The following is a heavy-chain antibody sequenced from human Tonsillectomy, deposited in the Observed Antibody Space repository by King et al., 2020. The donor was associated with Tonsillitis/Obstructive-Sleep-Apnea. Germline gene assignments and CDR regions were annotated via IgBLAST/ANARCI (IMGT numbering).Heavy chain of an antibody. CDR3: ARAGEGGATPYYYFGMDV. CDR1: GFTFSSYA. J-gene: IGHJ6*02. Sequence: VQLVESGGGVVQPGRSLRLSCAASGFTFSSYAMHWVRQAPGKGLEWVAVISYDGSNKYYADSVKGRFTISRDNSKNTRYLQMNSLRAEDTAVYYCARAGEGGATPYYYFGMDVWGQGTTVTVSS. V-gene: IGHV3-30*04. D-gene: IGHD1-26*01. CDR2: ISYDGSNK.